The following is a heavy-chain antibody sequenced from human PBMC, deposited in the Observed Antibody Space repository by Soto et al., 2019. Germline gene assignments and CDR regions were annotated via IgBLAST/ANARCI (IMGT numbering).Heavy chain of an antibody. D-gene: IGHD4-17*01. CDR1: GGSFSGYY. CDR2: INHSGST. V-gene: IGHV4-34*01. J-gene: IGHJ3*02. CDR3: ARSLENRDYVDAFDI. Sequence: SETLSLTCAVYGGSFSGYYWSWIRQPPGKGLEWIGEINHSGSTNYNPSLKSRVTISVDTSKNQFSLKLSSVTAADTAVYYCARSLENRDYVDAFDIWGQGTMVTVSS.